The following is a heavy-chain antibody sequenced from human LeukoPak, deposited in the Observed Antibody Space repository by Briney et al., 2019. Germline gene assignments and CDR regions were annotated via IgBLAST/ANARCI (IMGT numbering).Heavy chain of an antibody. Sequence: PGGSLRLSCAASGFTFSSYAMSWVRQAPGKGLEWVSVIYSGGSTYYADSAKGRFTISRDNSKNTLYLQMNSLRAEDTAVYYCAREPGYSSGWYYFDYWGQGTLVTVSS. CDR3: AREPGYSSGWYYFDY. V-gene: IGHV3-53*01. CDR1: GFTFSSYA. J-gene: IGHJ4*02. CDR2: IYSGGST. D-gene: IGHD6-19*01.